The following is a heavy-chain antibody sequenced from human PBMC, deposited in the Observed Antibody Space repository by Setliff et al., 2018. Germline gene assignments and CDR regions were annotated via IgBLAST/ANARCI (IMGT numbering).Heavy chain of an antibody. CDR1: GGSISSGDYY. J-gene: IGHJ6*03. CDR2: IYTSGSN. Sequence: PSETLSLTCTVSGGSISSGDYYWSWIRQPPGKGLEWIGYIYTSGSNNYNPSLKSRVTMSVDTSKNQFSLKLNSVTAADMAVYYCAREQWLDPPGYYYMDVWAKGTTVTVSS. V-gene: IGHV4-61*08. CDR3: AREQWLDPPGYYYMDV. D-gene: IGHD6-19*01.